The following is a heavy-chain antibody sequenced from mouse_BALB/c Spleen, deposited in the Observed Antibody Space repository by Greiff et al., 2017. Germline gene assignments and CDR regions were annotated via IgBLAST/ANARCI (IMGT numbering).Heavy chain of an antibody. V-gene: IGHV6-6*02. D-gene: IGHD2-4*01. Sequence: EVQLVESGGGLVQPGGSMKLSCVASGFTFSNYWMNWVRQSPEKGLEWVAEIRLKSNNYATHYAESVKGRFTISRDDSKSSVYLQMNNLRAEDTGIYYCTGYDYDGRFAYWGQGTLVTVSA. CDR2: IRLKSNNYAT. J-gene: IGHJ3*01. CDR1: GFTFSNYW. CDR3: TGYDYDGRFAY.